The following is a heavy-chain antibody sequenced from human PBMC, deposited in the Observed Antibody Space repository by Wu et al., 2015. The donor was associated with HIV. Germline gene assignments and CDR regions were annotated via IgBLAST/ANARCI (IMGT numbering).Heavy chain of an antibody. D-gene: IGHD6-13*01. Sequence: QVQLVESGGGVVQPGRSLRLSCAASGFTFSSYAMHWVRQAPGKGLEWVAVISYDGSNKYYADSVKGRFTISRDNSKNTLYLQMNSLRAEDTAVYYCARGPPGSSWYGGNFGYWGQGTLVTVSS. CDR3: ARGPPGSSWYGGNFGY. J-gene: IGHJ4*02. V-gene: IGHV3-30-3*01. CDR2: ISYDGSNK. CDR1: GFTFSSYA.